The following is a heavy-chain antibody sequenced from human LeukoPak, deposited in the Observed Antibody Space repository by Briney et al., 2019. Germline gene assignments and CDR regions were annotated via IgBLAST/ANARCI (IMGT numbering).Heavy chain of an antibody. Sequence: SETLSLTCAVYGGSFSGYYWSWIRQPPGKGLEWIGEINHSGSTNYNPSLKSRVTISVDTSKNQLPLKLSSVTAADTAVYYCARRQGGFWSGYYPKPEYFDYWGQGTLVTVSS. J-gene: IGHJ4*02. D-gene: IGHD3-3*01. CDR1: GGSFSGYY. CDR3: ARRQGGFWSGYYPKPEYFDY. CDR2: INHSGST. V-gene: IGHV4-34*01.